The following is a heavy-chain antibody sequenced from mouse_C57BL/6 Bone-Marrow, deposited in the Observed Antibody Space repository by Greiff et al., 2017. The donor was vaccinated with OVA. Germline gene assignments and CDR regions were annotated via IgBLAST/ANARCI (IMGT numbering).Heavy chain of an antibody. J-gene: IGHJ1*03. D-gene: IGHD4-1*01. CDR2: IYPRSGNT. Sequence: VKLQESGAELARPGASVKLSCKASGYTFTSYGISWVKQRTGQGLEWIGEIYPRSGNTYYNEKFKGKATLTADKSSSTAYMELRSLTSEDSAVYFCAHWGRYWYFDVWGTGTTVTVSS. CDR3: AHWGRYWYFDV. V-gene: IGHV1-81*01. CDR1: GYTFTSYG.